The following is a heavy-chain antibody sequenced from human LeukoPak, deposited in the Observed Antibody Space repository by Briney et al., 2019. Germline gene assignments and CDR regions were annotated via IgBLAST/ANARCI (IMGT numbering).Heavy chain of an antibody. CDR3: AREGIAVAVYLNY. D-gene: IGHD6-19*01. J-gene: IGHJ4*02. V-gene: IGHV4-39*02. Sequence: SETLSLTCIVSGGSTSGGNYYWGWIRRPPGKGLEWIGGISSSGNTYYNPSLKSRITISIDTSKNHFSLKLSSVTAADTAVYYCAREGIAVAVYLNYWGQGTLVTVSS. CDR2: ISSSGNT. CDR1: GGSTSGGNYY.